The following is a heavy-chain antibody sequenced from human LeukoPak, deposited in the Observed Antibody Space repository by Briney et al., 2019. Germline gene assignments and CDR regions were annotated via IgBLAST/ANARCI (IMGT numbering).Heavy chain of an antibody. Sequence: PGGSLRLSCAASGFTFSSYAMHWVRQAPGKGLEWVAVISYDGSNKYYADSVKGRFTISRDNSKNTLYLQMNSLRAEDTAVYYCARDGGQQLVQENWFDPWGQGTLVTVSS. CDR1: GFTFSSYA. J-gene: IGHJ5*02. CDR2: ISYDGSNK. CDR3: ARDGGQQLVQENWFDP. V-gene: IGHV3-30-3*01. D-gene: IGHD6-13*01.